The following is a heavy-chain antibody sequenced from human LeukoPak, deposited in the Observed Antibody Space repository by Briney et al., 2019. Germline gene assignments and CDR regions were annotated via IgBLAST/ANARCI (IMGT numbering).Heavy chain of an antibody. D-gene: IGHD2/OR15-2a*01. CDR3: AREAPNDFSIDC. CDR1: GFTFSNYW. Sequence: GGSLRLSCAASGFTFSNYWMHWVRQAPGKGLVWVSRIHSDGSYTSYVDSVKGRFTISRDNAKNTLYLQMNSLRAEDTAVYYCAREAPNDFSIDCWGQGTLVTVSS. J-gene: IGHJ4*02. V-gene: IGHV3-74*01. CDR2: IHSDGSYT.